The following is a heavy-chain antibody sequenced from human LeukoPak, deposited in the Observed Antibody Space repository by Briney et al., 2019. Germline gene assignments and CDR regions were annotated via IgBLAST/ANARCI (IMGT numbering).Heavy chain of an antibody. CDR1: GGTVRRFG. V-gene: IGHV1-69*13. CDR3: ARGGSGWFDAFDI. Sequence: SVKVSCKASGGTVRRFGISWVRQAPGQGLEWMGGIIPIFGTTSYVQKFQGRVTINADESTSTAYMELSSLRSEDTAVYYCARGGSGWFDAFDIWGQGTMVTVSS. D-gene: IGHD6-19*01. CDR2: IIPIFGTT. J-gene: IGHJ3*02.